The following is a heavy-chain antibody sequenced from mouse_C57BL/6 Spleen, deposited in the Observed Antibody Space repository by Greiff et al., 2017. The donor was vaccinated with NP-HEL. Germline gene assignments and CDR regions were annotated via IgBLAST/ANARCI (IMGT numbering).Heavy chain of an antibody. CDR1: GYTFTSYG. Sequence: VQLQQSGAELARPGASVKLSCKASGYTFTSYGISWVKQRTGQGLEWIGEIYPRSGNTYYNEKFKGKATLTADKSSSTAYMELRSLTSEDSAVYFWAKTDYYGYEGGAMDYWGQGTSVTVSS. CDR2: IYPRSGNT. J-gene: IGHJ4*01. V-gene: IGHV1-81*01. CDR3: AKTDYYGYEGGAMDY. D-gene: IGHD2-2*01.